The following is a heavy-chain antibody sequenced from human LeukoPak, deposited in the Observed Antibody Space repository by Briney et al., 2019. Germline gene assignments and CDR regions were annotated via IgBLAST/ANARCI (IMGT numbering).Heavy chain of an antibody. D-gene: IGHD2-15*01. V-gene: IGHV4-4*02. CDR2: IFYIGSA. CDR3: ARHGSYSLAF. CDR1: GVSIGSGGY. Sequence: SETLSLTCAVSGVSIGSGGYWSWVRPPPGKGLEWIGQIFYIGSAHYNPSFESRVIMSIDNSRNQLSLRFNSVTAADTVVYYCARHGSYSLAFWGQGALVTVSS. J-gene: IGHJ4*02.